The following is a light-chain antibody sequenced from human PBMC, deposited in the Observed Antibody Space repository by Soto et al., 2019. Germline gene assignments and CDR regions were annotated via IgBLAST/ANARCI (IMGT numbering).Light chain of an antibody. CDR3: SSYTYINTE. CDR2: EVT. CDR1: NSDVGGYNY. Sequence: QSVLTQPASVSGSPGQSITISCTGTNSDVGGYNYVSWYQQHPGKAPKLIIYEVTNRPSGVSNRFSGSKSGNTASLTISGLQAEDEADYYCSSYTYINTEFXGGTKGTVL. V-gene: IGLV2-14*01. J-gene: IGLJ3*02.